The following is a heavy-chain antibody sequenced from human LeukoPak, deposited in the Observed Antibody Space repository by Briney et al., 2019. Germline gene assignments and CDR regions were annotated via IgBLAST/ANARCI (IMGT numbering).Heavy chain of an antibody. D-gene: IGHD4-11*01. J-gene: IGHJ5*02. CDR2: IWYDGSNK. CDR1: GFTFSSYG. Sequence: PGRSLRLSCAASGFTFSSYGMHWVRQAPGKGLEWVAVIWYDGSNKYYADSVKGRFTISRDNSKNTLYLQMNSLRAEDTAVYYCWPDSNHNWFDRWGQGTLVTVSS. CDR3: WPDSNHNWFDR. V-gene: IGHV3-33*01.